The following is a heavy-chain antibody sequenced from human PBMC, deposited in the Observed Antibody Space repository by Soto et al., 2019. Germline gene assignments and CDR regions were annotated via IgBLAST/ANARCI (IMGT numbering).Heavy chain of an antibody. Sequence: SETLSLTCTVSGGSISSYYWSWIRQPPGKGLEWIGYIYYSWSTNYNPSLKSRVTISVDTSKNQFSLKLSSVTAADTAVYYCAALVDTRAHYYYYYGMDVWGQGTTVTVS. CDR1: GGSISSYY. J-gene: IGHJ6*02. V-gene: IGHV4-59*01. D-gene: IGHD5-18*01. CDR2: IYYSWST. CDR3: AALVDTRAHYYYYYGMDV.